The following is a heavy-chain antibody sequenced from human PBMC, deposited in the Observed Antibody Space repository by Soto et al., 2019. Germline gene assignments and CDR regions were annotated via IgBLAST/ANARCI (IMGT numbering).Heavy chain of an antibody. V-gene: IGHV3-48*04. CDR2: ISSSSSTI. CDR1: GFTCSIYS. D-gene: IGHD2-15*01. J-gene: IGHJ6*02. Sequence: GGSLRLSCAASGFTCSIYSMKWVRQAPGKGLEWVSYISSSSSTIYYADSVKGRFTISRDNAKNSLYLQMNSLRAEDTAVYYCARELWGVAVAAVYYYYYYGMDVWGQGTTVTVSS. CDR3: ARELWGVAVAAVYYYYYYGMDV.